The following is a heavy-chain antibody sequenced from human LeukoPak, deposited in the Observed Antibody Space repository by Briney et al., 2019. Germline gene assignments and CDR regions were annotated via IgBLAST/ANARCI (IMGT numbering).Heavy chain of an antibody. Sequence: GRSLRLSCAASGFTFSSYGMHWVRQAPGKGLEWVAVISYDGSNKYYADSVKGRFTISRDNSKNTLYLQMNSLRAEDTAVYYCARDRYSSSWYNWFDPWGQGTLVTVSS. CDR3: ARDRYSSSWYNWFDP. CDR2: ISYDGSNK. CDR1: GFTFSSYG. D-gene: IGHD6-13*01. J-gene: IGHJ5*02. V-gene: IGHV3-30*03.